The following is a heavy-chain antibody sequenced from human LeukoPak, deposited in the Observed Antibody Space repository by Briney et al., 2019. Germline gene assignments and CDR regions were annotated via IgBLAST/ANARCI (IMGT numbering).Heavy chain of an antibody. Sequence: GASVKVSCKASRYTFSAYYIHWVRQAPGQGLEYMVCINPASGGTNYAENFQGRITMTADASITTAYMELSSLRSDDTAVFYCARSFKTGTNEGAAYWGQGTLVTVSS. CDR3: ARSFKTGTNEGAAY. V-gene: IGHV1-2*02. D-gene: IGHD1-7*01. CDR2: INPASGGT. CDR1: RYTFSAYY. J-gene: IGHJ4*02.